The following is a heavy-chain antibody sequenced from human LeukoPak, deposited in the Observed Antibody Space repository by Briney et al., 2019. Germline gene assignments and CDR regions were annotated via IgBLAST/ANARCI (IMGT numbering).Heavy chain of an antibody. V-gene: IGHV3-23*01. Sequence: GGSLRLSCAASGFTFSSYAMSWVRQAPGKGLEWVPAISGSGGSTYYADSVKGRFTISRDNSKNTLYLQMNSLRAEDTAVYYCARDDGIAARMSFDYWGQGTLVTVSS. D-gene: IGHD6-6*01. J-gene: IGHJ4*02. CDR1: GFTFSSYA. CDR3: ARDDGIAARMSFDY. CDR2: ISGSGGST.